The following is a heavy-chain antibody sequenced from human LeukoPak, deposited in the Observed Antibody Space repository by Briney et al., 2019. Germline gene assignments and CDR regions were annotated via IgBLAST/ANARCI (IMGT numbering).Heavy chain of an antibody. CDR1: GFTFSSYA. CDR3: ARFLSMVYAPYYFDY. V-gene: IGHV3-30-3*01. CDR2: ISYDGSNK. Sequence: PGGSLRLSCAASGFTFSSYAMHWVRQAPGKGLEWVAVISYDGSNKYYADSVKGRFTISRDNSKNTLYLQMNSLRAEDTAVYYCARFLSMVYAPYYFDYWGQGTLVTVSS. D-gene: IGHD2-8*01. J-gene: IGHJ4*02.